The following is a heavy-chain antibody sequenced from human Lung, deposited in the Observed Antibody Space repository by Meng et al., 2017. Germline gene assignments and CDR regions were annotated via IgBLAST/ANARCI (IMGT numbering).Heavy chain of an antibody. V-gene: IGHV4-34*01. D-gene: IGHD4-11*01. CDR3: ARGPTTMAHDFDY. Sequence: QGQLKQWGAGLLKPSQTLSLTCVVSGGSFIDYYWSWIRQPPGKGLEWMGEINHSGSTNYNPSLESRATISVDTSQNNLSLKLSSVTAADSAVYYCARGPTTMAHDFDYWGQGTLVTVSS. J-gene: IGHJ4*02. CDR2: INHSGST. CDR1: GGSFIDYY.